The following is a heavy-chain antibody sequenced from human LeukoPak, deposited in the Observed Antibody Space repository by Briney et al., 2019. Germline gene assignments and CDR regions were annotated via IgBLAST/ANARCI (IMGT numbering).Heavy chain of an antibody. CDR1: GFTFSSYG. V-gene: IGHV3-30*18. CDR3: AKDTYRIAVAGYFDY. CDR2: ISYDGSNK. Sequence: SGGSLRLSCAASGFTFSSYGMHWVRQAPGKGLEWVAVISYDGSNKYYADSVKGRFTISRDNSKNTLYLQMNSLRAEDTAVYYCAKDTYRIAVAGYFDYWGQGTLVTVSS. J-gene: IGHJ4*02. D-gene: IGHD6-19*01.